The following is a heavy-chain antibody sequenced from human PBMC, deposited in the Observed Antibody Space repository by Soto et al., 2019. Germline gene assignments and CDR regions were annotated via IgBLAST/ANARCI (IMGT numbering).Heavy chain of an antibody. CDR2: IYYSGST. CDR1: GGSISSSSYY. D-gene: IGHD3-10*01. J-gene: IGHJ4*02. CDR3: ARQTSYGSGSYYFDY. V-gene: IGHV4-39*01. Sequence: KPSETLSLTCTVSGGSISSSSYYWGWIRQPPGKGLEWIGSIYYSGSTYYNPSLKSRVTISVDTSKNQFSLKLSSVTAADTAVYYCARQTSYGSGSYYFDYWGQGTLVTVSS.